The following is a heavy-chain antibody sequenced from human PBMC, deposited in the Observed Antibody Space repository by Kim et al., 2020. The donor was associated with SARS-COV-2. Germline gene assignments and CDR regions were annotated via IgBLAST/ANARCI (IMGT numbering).Heavy chain of an antibody. J-gene: IGHJ6*02. CDR3: ARDGHGMDV. CDR2: SSTI. V-gene: IGHV3-48*02. Sequence: SSTIYYADSVQGRFTISRDNAKNSLYLQMNSLRDEDTAIYYCARDGHGMDVWGQGTTVTVSS.